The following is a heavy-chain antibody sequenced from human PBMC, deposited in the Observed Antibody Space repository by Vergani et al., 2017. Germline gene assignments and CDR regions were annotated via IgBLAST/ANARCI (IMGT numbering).Heavy chain of an antibody. CDR1: GGSISSGSYY. V-gene: IGHV4-61*02. CDR3: ARDPLYSTTWPFLLLDMDV. Sequence: QVQLQESGPGLVRPSQTLSLTCTVSGGSISSGSYYWSWFRQPAGKGLEWIGRFYTGGGTSYNPSLRSRFTISVDTSKNQFSLQLSSVTAADTAVYYCARDPLYSTTWPFLLLDMDVWCQGTTVTVSS. D-gene: IGHD6-13*01. J-gene: IGHJ6*02. CDR2: FYTGGGT.